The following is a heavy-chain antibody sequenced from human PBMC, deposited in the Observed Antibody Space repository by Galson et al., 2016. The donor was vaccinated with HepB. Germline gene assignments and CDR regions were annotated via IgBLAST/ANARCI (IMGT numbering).Heavy chain of an antibody. CDR1: GGSISNNAYY. V-gene: IGHV4-39*01. CDR3: ATTVTRTYWYFAL. D-gene: IGHD4-17*01. Sequence: LSLTCTVSGGSISNNAYYWGWIRQPPGKGLEWIGSVYYSGNKYYDPSLKSRVTISVDTSKNQFSLQLSSVTAADTAVYYCATTVTRTYWYFALWGLGTLVAVSS. CDR2: VYYSGNK. J-gene: IGHJ2*01.